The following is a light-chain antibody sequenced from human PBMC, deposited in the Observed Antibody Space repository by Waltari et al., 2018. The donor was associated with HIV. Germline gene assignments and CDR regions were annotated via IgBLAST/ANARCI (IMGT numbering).Light chain of an antibody. CDR2: EVT. CDR3: CSYTRTTSYV. CDR1: SADVGGYNF. Sequence: QSALTQPASVSGSPGQSITISCTGTSADVGGYNFVSWYRQHPGKVPKLIISEVTNRTSGTPDRFSGSKSGNTASLTISGLQAEDDGDYFCCSYTRTTSYVFGTGTTVTAL. V-gene: IGLV2-14*01. J-gene: IGLJ1*01.